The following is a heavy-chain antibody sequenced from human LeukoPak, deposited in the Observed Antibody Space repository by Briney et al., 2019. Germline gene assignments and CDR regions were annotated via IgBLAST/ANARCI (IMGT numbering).Heavy chain of an antibody. D-gene: IGHD2-21*02. CDR1: GFTFSSYW. CDR2: ISSSGSTI. V-gene: IGHV3-48*04. CDR3: ARGQHIVVVTAIPDY. J-gene: IGHJ4*02. Sequence: GGSLRLSCAASGFTFSSYWMSWVRQAPGKGLEWVSYISSSGSTIYYADSVKGRFTISRDNAKNSLYLQMNSLRAEDTAVYYCARGQHIVVVTAIPDYWGQGTLVTVSS.